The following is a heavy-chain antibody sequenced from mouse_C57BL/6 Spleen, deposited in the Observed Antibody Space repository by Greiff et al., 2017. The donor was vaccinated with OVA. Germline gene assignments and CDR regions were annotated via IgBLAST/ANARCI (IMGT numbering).Heavy chain of an antibody. J-gene: IGHJ3*01. CDR2: INPNNGGT. CDR1: GYTFTDYY. Sequence: EVQLQQSGPELVKPGASVKISCKASGYTFTDYYMNWVKQSHGKSLEWIGDINPNNGGTSYNQKFKGKATLTVDKSSSTAYMELRSLTSEDSAVYYCASPLTGREAWFAYWGQGTLVTVSA. CDR3: ASPLTGREAWFAY. D-gene: IGHD4-1*01. V-gene: IGHV1-26*01.